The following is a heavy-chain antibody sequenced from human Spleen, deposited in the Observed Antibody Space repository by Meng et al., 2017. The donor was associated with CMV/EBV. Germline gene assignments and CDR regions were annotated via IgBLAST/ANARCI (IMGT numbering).Heavy chain of an antibody. CDR2: IKSKPDGGTT. J-gene: IGHJ4*02. CDR1: GFTFTNAW. CDR3: TSQRWLQLFFDS. D-gene: IGHD5-24*01. Sequence: SGFTFTNAWMSWVRQATGKGLEWVGRIKSKPDGGTTDYAEPVKGRFTISRDDSKNTLYLQMNSLKTEDTAVYYCTSQRWLQLFFDSWGQGTLVTVSS. V-gene: IGHV3-15*01.